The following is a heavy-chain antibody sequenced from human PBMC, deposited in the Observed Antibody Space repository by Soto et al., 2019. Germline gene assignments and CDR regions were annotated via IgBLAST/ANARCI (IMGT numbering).Heavy chain of an antibody. J-gene: IGHJ4*02. CDR2: INPNSGAT. Sequence: ASVKVSCKASGYTFTGYYIHWVRQAPGQGLEWMGWINPNSGATGYAQKFQGRVTMTRNTSISTAYMELSSLRSEDTAVYYCARVVDERWLQLDYWGQGTLVTVSS. CDR1: GYTFTGYY. D-gene: IGHD5-18*01. CDR3: ARVVDERWLQLDY. V-gene: IGHV1-8*02.